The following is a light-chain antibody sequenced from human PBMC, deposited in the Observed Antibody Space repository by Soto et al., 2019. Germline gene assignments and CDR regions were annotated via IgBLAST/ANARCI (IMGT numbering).Light chain of an antibody. CDR2: LGS. V-gene: IGKV2-28*01. CDR3: MQALQTPSA. J-gene: IGKJ3*01. Sequence: DIVMTQSPLSLPVTPGEPASISCRSSQSLLHSNGYNYLDWYLQKPGQSPQLLIYLGSNRASGVPDRYRGSGSGTDFTLKTSRGEAHDVAVYHCMQALQTPSALVPGTKVH. CDR1: QSLLHSNGYNY.